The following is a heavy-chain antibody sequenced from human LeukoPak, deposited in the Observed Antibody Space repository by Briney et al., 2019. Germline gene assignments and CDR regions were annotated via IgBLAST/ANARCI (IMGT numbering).Heavy chain of an antibody. D-gene: IGHD1-26*01. CDR3: AKSRRVEWELHFDY. J-gene: IGHJ4*02. CDR2: ISGSGGST. V-gene: IGHV3-23*01. CDR1: GFTFSSYA. Sequence: QAGGSLRLSCAASGFTFSSYAMSWVRQAPGKGLEWVSAISGSGGSTYYADSVKGRFTISRDNSKNTLYLQMNSLRAEDTAVYYCAKSRRVEWELHFDYWGQGTLVTVSS.